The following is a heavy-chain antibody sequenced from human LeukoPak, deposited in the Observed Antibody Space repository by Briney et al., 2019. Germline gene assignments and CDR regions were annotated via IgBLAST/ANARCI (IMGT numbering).Heavy chain of an antibody. V-gene: IGHV1-18*01. J-gene: IGHJ4*02. Sequence: ASVKVSCKASGYTFTSYGISWVRQAPGQGLEWMGWISAYNGNTNYAQKLQGRVTMTTDTSTSTAYMELRSLRSDDTAVYYCASQTPYYDSGGPYFDYWGQGTLVTVSS. D-gene: IGHD3-22*01. CDR1: GYTFTSYG. CDR3: ASQTPYYDSGGPYFDY. CDR2: ISAYNGNT.